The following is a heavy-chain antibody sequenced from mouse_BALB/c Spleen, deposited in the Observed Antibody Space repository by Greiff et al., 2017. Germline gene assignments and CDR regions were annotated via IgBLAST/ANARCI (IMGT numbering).Heavy chain of an antibody. CDR2: ISYSGST. Sequence: VQLKESGPGLVKPSQSLSLTCTVTGYSITSDYAWNWIRQFPGNKLEWMGYISYSGSTSYNPSLKSRISITRDTSKNQFFLQLNSVTTEDTATYYCARSVYGNYEYYAMDHWARGTSGTVSS. CDR1: GYSITSDYA. J-gene: IGHJ4*01. D-gene: IGHD2-1*01. V-gene: IGHV3-2*02. CDR3: ARSVYGNYEYYAMDH.